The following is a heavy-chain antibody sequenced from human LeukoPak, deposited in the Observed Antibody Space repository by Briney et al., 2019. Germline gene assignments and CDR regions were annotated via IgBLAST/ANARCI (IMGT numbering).Heavy chain of an antibody. CDR2: INRESTYI. J-gene: IGHJ4*02. D-gene: IGHD1-1*01. CDR3: VREEYTHGHSLYYFDY. Sequence: PGGSLRLSCAASGFTFNGYSMNWVRQAPGKGLEWVSSINRESTYIHDADSVKGRSAISRDNAKNLLYLQMSSLRVEDTAVYYCVREEYTHGHSLYYFDYWGQGALVTVSS. V-gene: IGHV3-21*01. CDR1: GFTFNGYS.